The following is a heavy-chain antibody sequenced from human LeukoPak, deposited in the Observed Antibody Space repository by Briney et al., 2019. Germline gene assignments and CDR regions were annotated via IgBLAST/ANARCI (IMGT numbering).Heavy chain of an antibody. Sequence: PGGSLRLSCAASGFTFSSYAMSWVRQAPGKGLEWVSAISGSGSNTYYADSVKGRFTISRDNSKNTLYLQMNSLRAEDTAVYYCAKDLTASIAEYFQHWGQGTLVTVSS. V-gene: IGHV3-23*01. CDR3: AKDLTASIAEYFQH. CDR1: GFTFSSYA. CDR2: ISGSGSNT. J-gene: IGHJ1*01. D-gene: IGHD5-18*01.